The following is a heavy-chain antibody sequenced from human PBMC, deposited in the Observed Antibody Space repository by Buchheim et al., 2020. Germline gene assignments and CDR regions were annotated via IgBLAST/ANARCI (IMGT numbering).Heavy chain of an antibody. V-gene: IGHV4-34*01. CDR3: ARGAMIVVVITGGWFDP. CDR1: GGSFSGYY. D-gene: IGHD3-22*01. CDR2: INHSGST. J-gene: IGHJ5*02. Sequence: QVQLQQWGAGLLKPSETLSLTCAVYGGSFSGYYWSWIRQPPGKGLEWIGEINHSGSTNYNPSLKSRVTISVDTSKNQFSLKLSSVTAADTAVYYCARGAMIVVVITGGWFDPWGQGTL.